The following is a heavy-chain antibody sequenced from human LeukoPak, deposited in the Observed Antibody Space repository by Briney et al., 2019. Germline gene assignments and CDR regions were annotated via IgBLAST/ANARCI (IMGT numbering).Heavy chain of an antibody. CDR2: ISSSTTTI. J-gene: IGHJ4*02. CDR1: GFIFSDYA. V-gene: IGHV3-48*01. Sequence: GGSLRLSCAASGFIFSDYAMNWVRQAQGKGLEWISYISSSTTTIYYADSVKGRFTISRDNAKSSLFLQMNSLRAEDAAVYYCASGYDFSSGSKRGFDNWGQGTRVTVSS. CDR3: ASGYDFSSGSKRGFDN. D-gene: IGHD3-3*01.